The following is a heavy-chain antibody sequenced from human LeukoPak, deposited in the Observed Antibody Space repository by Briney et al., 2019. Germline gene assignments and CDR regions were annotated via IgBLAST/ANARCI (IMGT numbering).Heavy chain of an antibody. D-gene: IGHD3-22*01. CDR1: GFTFSSYW. CDR3: ARAPYYYDSSGYQDY. CDR2: IKQDGSEK. V-gene: IGHV3-7*01. Sequence: GGSLRLSRAASGFTFSSYWMSWVRQAPGKGLEWVANIKQDGSEKYYVDSVKGRFTISRDNAKNSLYLQMNSLRAEDTAVYYCARAPYYYDSSGYQDYWGQGTLVTVSS. J-gene: IGHJ4*02.